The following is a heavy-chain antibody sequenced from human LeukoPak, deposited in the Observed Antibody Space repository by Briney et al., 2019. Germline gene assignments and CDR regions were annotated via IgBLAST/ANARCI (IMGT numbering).Heavy chain of an antibody. CDR3: AKDPDLNTVTTLVDV. Sequence: GGSLRLSCAASGFTFSSYAMSWVRQAPGKGLEWVSAISGSGGSTYHADSVKGRFTISRDNSKNTLYLQMNSLRAEDTAVYYCAKDPDLNTVTTLVDVWGKGTTVTVSS. D-gene: IGHD4-11*01. J-gene: IGHJ6*04. CDR1: GFTFSSYA. CDR2: ISGSGGST. V-gene: IGHV3-23*01.